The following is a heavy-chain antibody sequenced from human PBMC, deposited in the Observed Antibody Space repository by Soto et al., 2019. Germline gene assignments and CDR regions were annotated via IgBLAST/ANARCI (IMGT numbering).Heavy chain of an antibody. Sequence: QVHLVQSGAEVKSPGSAVKVSCKVSGAGDTFSNYGLNWMRQAPGQGLEWMGGTIPAFGTANYAQKFQGKGQITPDQIQTHGLMELSSLRSDCTGGYYCWRHGKDGLPAIDLWGQGTLVSVSS. CDR1: GAGDTFSNYG. D-gene: IGHD6-25*01. V-gene: IGHV1-69*06. CDR3: WRHGKDGLPAIDL. J-gene: IGHJ5*02. CDR2: TIPAFGTA.